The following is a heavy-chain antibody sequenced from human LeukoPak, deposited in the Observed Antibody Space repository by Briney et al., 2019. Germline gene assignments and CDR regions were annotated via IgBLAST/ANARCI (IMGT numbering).Heavy chain of an antibody. D-gene: IGHD3-22*01. Sequence: RPGGSLRLSCAASGFTFSTYWMYWVRHPPGKGLVWVSHINTDGSNTNYADSVKGRFTISRDNAKNALYLQMNSLRPEDTAVYYCATPQGPAKYDLSGQESFDYFSQGTLVTVSS. CDR1: GFTFSTYW. CDR2: INTDGSNT. V-gene: IGHV3-74*01. CDR3: ATPQGPAKYDLSGQESFDY. J-gene: IGHJ4*02.